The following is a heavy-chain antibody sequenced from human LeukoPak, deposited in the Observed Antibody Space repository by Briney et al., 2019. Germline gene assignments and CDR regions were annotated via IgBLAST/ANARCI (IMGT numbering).Heavy chain of an antibody. CDR1: GFTFSSYA. V-gene: IGHV3-23*01. D-gene: IGHD2-15*01. J-gene: IGHJ6*02. CDR2: ISGSGGST. Sequence: GGSLRLSCAAYGFTFSSYAMSWVRQAPGKGQEWVSAISGSGGSTYYADSVKGRFTISRDNSKNTLYLQMNSLRAEDTAVYYCANGVAPDYYYYYGMDVWGQGTTVTVSS. CDR3: ANGVAPDYYYYYGMDV.